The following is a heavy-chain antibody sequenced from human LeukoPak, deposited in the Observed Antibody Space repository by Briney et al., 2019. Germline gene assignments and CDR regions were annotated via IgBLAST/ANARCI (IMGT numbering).Heavy chain of an antibody. D-gene: IGHD6-19*01. Sequence: SETLSLTCAVSGDSISSNSYYWGWIRQPPGKGLEWIGSIYYSGSTYYNPSLKSRVTISVDTSKNQFSLKLSSVTAADTAVYYCAKRIAVAGYYFDYWGQGTLVTVSS. J-gene: IGHJ4*02. CDR2: IYYSGST. V-gene: IGHV4-39*01. CDR1: GDSISSNSYY. CDR3: AKRIAVAGYYFDY.